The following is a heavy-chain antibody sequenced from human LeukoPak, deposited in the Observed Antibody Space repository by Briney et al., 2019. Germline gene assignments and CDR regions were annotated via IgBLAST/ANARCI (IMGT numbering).Heavy chain of an antibody. J-gene: IGHJ4*02. CDR1: GFTFSSYG. CDR3: AAGGWRQIGAGYFDY. D-gene: IGHD5-24*01. V-gene: IGHV3-30*03. CDR2: ISHDGSNK. Sequence: LSGGSLRLSCAASGFTFSSYGMHWVRQAPGKGLEWVALISHDGSNKYYADSVKGRFTISRDNSKNTLYLQMNSLRAEDTAVYYCAAGGWRQIGAGYFDYWGQGTLVTVSS.